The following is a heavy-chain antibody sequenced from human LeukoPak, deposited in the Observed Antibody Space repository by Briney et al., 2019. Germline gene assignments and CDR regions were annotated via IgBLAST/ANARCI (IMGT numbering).Heavy chain of an antibody. CDR2: IWYDGTNK. Sequence: GRSLRLSCAASGFIFSSYAMHWVRQAPGKGLEWVAVIWYDGTNKYYADSVKGRFTISRDNSKNTLYLQMNSLRAEDTAVYYCARDTRYYDSSGYYWLDYWGQGTLVTVSS. CDR3: ARDTRYYDSSGYYWLDY. CDR1: GFIFSSYA. V-gene: IGHV3-33*01. D-gene: IGHD3-22*01. J-gene: IGHJ4*02.